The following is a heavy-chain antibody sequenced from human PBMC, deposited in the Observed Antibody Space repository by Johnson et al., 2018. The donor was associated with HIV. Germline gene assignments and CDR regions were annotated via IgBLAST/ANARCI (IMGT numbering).Heavy chain of an antibody. D-gene: IGHD2-21*02. J-gene: IGHJ3*02. CDR2: ISYDGSNR. V-gene: IGHV3-30*04. Sequence: VQLVESGGGLVQPGRSLRLSCAASGFTFRSYAMHWVRQAPGRGLEWVAVISYDGSNRNYADSVKGRFTISRDNSKNTLYLQMNSLRAEDTAVYFCAKDRVVTNDAFDIWGQGTMVTVSS. CDR1: GFTFRSYA. CDR3: AKDRVVTNDAFDI.